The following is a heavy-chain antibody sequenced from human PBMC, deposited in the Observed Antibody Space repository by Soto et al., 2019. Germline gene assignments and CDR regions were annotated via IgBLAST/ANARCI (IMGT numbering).Heavy chain of an antibody. CDR3: ARVMYSSSKRFLARWFDP. Sequence: SETLSLTCTVSGGSISSGDYYWSWIRQPPGKGLEWIGYIYYSGSTYYNPSLKNRVTISVDTSKNQFSLKLSSVTAADTAVYYCARVMYSSSKRFLARWFDPWGQGTLVTVSS. CDR2: IYYSGST. J-gene: IGHJ5*02. D-gene: IGHD6-6*01. V-gene: IGHV4-30-4*01. CDR1: GGSISSGDYY.